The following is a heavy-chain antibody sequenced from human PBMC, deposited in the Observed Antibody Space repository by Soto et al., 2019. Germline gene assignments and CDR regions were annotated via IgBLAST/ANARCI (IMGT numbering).Heavy chain of an antibody. V-gene: IGHV3-15*07. CDR2: IKSETGGGTT. CDR3: TTTYTGGSFYT. J-gene: IGHJ5*02. CDR1: GFLFINAW. D-gene: IGHD1-26*01. Sequence: EVQVVESGGGLVQPGKSLRLSCAASGFLFINAWMNWVRQAPGKGLEWVGRIKSETGGGTTDYAAPVKGRFTTARDDSKNMLYLQMNSLKTEDTAVYYCTTTYTGGSFYTWGQGTLVTVSS.